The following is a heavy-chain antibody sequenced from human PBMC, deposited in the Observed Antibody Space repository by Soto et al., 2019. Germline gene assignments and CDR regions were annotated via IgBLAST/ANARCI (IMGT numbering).Heavy chain of an antibody. V-gene: IGHV1-8*01. CDR3: ARGTDSNYYYGTDV. Sequence: ASVKVSCKASGYTFTSYDINWVRQATGQGLEWMGWMNPNSGNTGYAQKFQGRVTMTRNTSISTAYMELSSLRSEDTAVYYCARGTDSNYYYGTDVWGQGTTVTVSS. D-gene: IGHD2-15*01. J-gene: IGHJ6*02. CDR2: MNPNSGNT. CDR1: GYTFTSYD.